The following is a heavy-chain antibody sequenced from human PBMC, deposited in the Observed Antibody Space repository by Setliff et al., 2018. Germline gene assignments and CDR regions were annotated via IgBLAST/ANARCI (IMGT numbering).Heavy chain of an antibody. CDR2: TIPNFGTT. Sequence: SVKVSCKASGGTFSSYGISWVRQAPGQGLEWLGGTIPNFGTTNYAQEFQGRVTIITDESTSTAYMELSSLRFEDTAVYYCARDFLGQWGGKGGLDYWGQGTLVTVSS. D-gene: IGHD6-19*01. CDR1: GGTFSSYG. CDR3: ARDFLGQWGGKGGLDY. J-gene: IGHJ4*02. V-gene: IGHV1-69*05.